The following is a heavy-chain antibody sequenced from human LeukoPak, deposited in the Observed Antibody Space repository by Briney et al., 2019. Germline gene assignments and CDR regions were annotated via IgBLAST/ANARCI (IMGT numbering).Heavy chain of an antibody. D-gene: IGHD3-10*01. CDR2: INHSGST. J-gene: IGHJ4*02. V-gene: IGHV4-34*01. CDR1: GGSFSGYY. Sequence: PSETLSLTCAVYGGSFSGYYWSWIRQPPGKGLEWIGEINHSGSTNYNPSLKSRVTISVDTSKNRFSLKLSSVTAADTAVYYCARVGSRGFSYWGQGTLVTVSS. CDR3: ARVGSRGFSY.